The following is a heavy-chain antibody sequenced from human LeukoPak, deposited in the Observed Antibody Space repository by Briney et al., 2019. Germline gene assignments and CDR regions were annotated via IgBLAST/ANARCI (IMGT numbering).Heavy chain of an antibody. CDR1: GFTFSSYS. CDR3: ARDHAGGDYVGYFDY. D-gene: IGHD4-17*01. CDR2: ISSSSSYI. V-gene: IGHV3-21*01. J-gene: IGHJ4*02. Sequence: GGSLRLSCAASGFTFSSYSMNWVRQAPGKVLEWVSSISSSSSYIYYADPVKGRFTISRDNAKNSLYLQMNSLRAEDTAVYYCARDHAGGDYVGYFDYWGQGTLVTVSS.